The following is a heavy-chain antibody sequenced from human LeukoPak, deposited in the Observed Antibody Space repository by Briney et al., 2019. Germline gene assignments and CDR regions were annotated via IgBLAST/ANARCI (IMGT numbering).Heavy chain of an antibody. J-gene: IGHJ5*02. D-gene: IGHD6-6*01. CDR2: INTNTGNP. CDR1: GYTFTSYA. Sequence: ASVKVSCKASGYTFTSYAMNWVRQAPGQGLEWMGWINTNTGNPTYARGFTGRFVFSLDTSVSTAYLQISSLKAEDTAVYYCARGRVASIAARAPPNWFDPWGQGTLVTVSS. V-gene: IGHV7-4-1*02. CDR3: ARGRVASIAARAPPNWFDP.